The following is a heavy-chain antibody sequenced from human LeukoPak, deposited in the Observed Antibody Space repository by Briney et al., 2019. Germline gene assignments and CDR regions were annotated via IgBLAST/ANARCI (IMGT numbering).Heavy chain of an antibody. Sequence: PGGSLRLSCAASRFTFSDYYMNWIRQAPGKGLEWVSYISDDGSNKNYADSVRGRFTISRDNAKNSLYLQMNSLRAEDTAVYYCARDSLPLKDILLVATATDAGGFFDLWGRGTLVTVSS. V-gene: IGHV3-11*01. CDR1: RFTFSDYY. J-gene: IGHJ2*01. D-gene: IGHD2-15*01. CDR3: ARDSLPLKDILLVATATDAGGFFDL. CDR2: ISDDGSNK.